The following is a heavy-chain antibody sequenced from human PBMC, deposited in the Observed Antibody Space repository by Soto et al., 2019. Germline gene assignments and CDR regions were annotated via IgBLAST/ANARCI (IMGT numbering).Heavy chain of an antibody. J-gene: IGHJ4*02. D-gene: IGHD3-10*01. Sequence: PSETLSLTCAVSGGSFSGYYWTWIRQPPGTGLEWIGEINHSGSTNYNPSLKSRVTISVDTSKNQFSLKLTSVTAADTAVYYCARDKITVLFDDWGKGTQVTVTS. CDR2: INHSGST. CDR3: ARDKITVLFDD. V-gene: IGHV4-34*01. CDR1: GGSFSGYY.